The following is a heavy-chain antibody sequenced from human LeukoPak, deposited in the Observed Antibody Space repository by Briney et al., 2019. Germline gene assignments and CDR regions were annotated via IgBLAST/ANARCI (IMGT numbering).Heavy chain of an antibody. J-gene: IGHJ4*02. CDR3: ARDFIAAAGTWSDY. D-gene: IGHD6-13*01. Sequence: ASVKVSCKASGYTFTSYAMHWVRQAPGQRLEWMGWINAGNGNTKYSQKFQGRVTITRDTSASTAYMELSSLRSEDTAVYYCARDFIAAAGTWSDYWGQGTLVTVSS. V-gene: IGHV1-3*01. CDR1: GYTFTSYA. CDR2: INAGNGNT.